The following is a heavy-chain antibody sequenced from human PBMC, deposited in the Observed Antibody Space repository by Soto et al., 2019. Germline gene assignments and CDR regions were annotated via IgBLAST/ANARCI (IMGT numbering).Heavy chain of an antibody. J-gene: IGHJ6*02. CDR2: ISYDSTKT. D-gene: IGHD2-15*01. CDR3: ARTRSAWSDFHYSSLDV. V-gene: IGHV3-30*03. CDR1: GFTFNSYG. Sequence: QVQLVESGGGVVQPGRSLRISCAASGFTFNSYGMHWVRQGPGNGLEWVAFISYDSTKTYYADSVKGRFTISRDNSNSALYVQMNSLTGEDTAVYYCARTRSAWSDFHYSSLDVWGQGTTVTVSS.